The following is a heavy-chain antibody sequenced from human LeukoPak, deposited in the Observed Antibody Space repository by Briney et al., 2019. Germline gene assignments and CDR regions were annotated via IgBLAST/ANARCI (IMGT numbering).Heavy chain of an antibody. D-gene: IGHD3-10*01. Sequence: PSETLSLTCTVSGGSISNYYWSWLRQPPGKGLEWIGYIYYTGSTGYNPSLKSRVTILVDTSKKQFSLKLNSVTAADTAVYYCAKFRLPGIGLRDWFFDLWGRGALVTVSS. CDR1: GGSISNYY. CDR3: AKFRLPGIGLRDWFFDL. V-gene: IGHV4-59*01. J-gene: IGHJ2*01. CDR2: IYYTGST.